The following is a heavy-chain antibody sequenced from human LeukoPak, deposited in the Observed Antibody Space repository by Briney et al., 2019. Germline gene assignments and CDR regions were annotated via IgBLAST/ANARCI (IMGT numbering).Heavy chain of an antibody. Sequence: SETLSLTCAVYGGSFSGYYWSWIRQPPGKGLEWIGEINHSGSTNYNPSLKSRVTISVDTSKNQFSLKLSSVTAADTAVYYCARDGELRTFDYWGQGTLVTVSS. V-gene: IGHV4-34*01. J-gene: IGHJ4*02. CDR1: GGSFSGYY. CDR3: ARDGELRTFDY. CDR2: INHSGST. D-gene: IGHD1-26*01.